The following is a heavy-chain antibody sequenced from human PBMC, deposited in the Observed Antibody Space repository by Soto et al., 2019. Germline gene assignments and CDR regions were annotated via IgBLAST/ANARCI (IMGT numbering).Heavy chain of an antibody. CDR2: INAGNGNT. D-gene: IGHD2-15*01. Sequence: ASVKVSCKASGYTFTSYAMHWVRQAPGQRLEWMGWINAGNGNTNYSQKFQGRVTITRDTSASTAYMELSRLRSDDTAVYYCARGSIGCFKRYYHYGLAVCGQGTTVPVSS. V-gene: IGHV1-3*01. J-gene: IGHJ6*02. CDR1: GYTFTSYA. CDR3: ARGSIGCFKRYYHYGLAV.